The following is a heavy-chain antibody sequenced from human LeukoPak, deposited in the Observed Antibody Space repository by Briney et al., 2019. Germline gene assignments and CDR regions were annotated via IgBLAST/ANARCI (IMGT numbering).Heavy chain of an antibody. J-gene: IGHJ3*02. CDR1: GFTFSSHG. V-gene: IGHV3-23*01. CDR3: AKVYSSGWGRAFDI. CDR2: ISGSGGST. Sequence: GGTLRLSCAASGFTFSSHGMSWVRQAPGKGLEWVSGISGSGGSTYYADSVKGRFTISRDNSKNTLYLQMNSLRAEDTAVYYCAKVYSSGWGRAFDIWGQGTMVTVSS. D-gene: IGHD6-19*01.